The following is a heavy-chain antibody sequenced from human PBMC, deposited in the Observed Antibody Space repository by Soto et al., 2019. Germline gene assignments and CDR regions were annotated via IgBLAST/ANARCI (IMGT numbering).Heavy chain of an antibody. CDR1: GYNFTNYD. J-gene: IGHJ4*02. D-gene: IGHD3-16*01. Sequence: QVQLVQSGAEVKKPRASVKVSCKASGYNFTNYDISWVRKAPGQGLEWMGWINAYNGNRNYAQKLQGRVTMTTDTSTSTAYMELRSLRSDDTAVYYCARDWFGVDYWGQGTLVTVSS. CDR3: ARDWFGVDY. CDR2: INAYNGNR. V-gene: IGHV1-18*01.